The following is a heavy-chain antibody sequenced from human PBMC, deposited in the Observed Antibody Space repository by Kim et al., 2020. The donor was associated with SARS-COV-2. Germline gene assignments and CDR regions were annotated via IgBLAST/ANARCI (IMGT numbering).Heavy chain of an antibody. D-gene: IGHD3-3*01. CDR1: GFTFSNYG. CDR3: ARDNDFWSGYYIDY. Sequence: GGSLRLYCAASGFTFSNYGMHWVRQAPGKGLEWVAVIWYDGSNKYYADSVKGRFTISRDNSKNTLYLQMNSLRAEDTAVYYCARDNDFWSGYYIDYWGQG. CDR2: IWYDGSNK. V-gene: IGHV3-33*01. J-gene: IGHJ4*02.